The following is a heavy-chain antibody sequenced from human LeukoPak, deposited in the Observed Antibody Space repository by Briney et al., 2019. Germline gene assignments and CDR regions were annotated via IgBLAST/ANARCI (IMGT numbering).Heavy chain of an antibody. CDR3: ARRSSGCYVDY. CDR2: IYPGDSDT. CDR1: GYTFTSYW. D-gene: IGHD6-19*01. J-gene: IGHJ4*02. Sequence: GESLTIYCKGSGYTFTSYWIGWVRQMPGKGLEWMGIIYPGDSDTRYSPSFQGQVSISVDKSISTAYLQWSSLKAPDTAMYYCARRSSGCYVDYWGQGPLVTVSS. V-gene: IGHV5-51*01.